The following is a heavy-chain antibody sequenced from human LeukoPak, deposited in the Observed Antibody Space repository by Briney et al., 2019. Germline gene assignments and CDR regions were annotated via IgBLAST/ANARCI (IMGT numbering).Heavy chain of an antibody. D-gene: IGHD3-22*01. CDR1: GGSFSGYY. V-gene: IGHV4-34*01. CDR2: IIHSGST. CDR3: ARGPYYDSGGYLIN. J-gene: IGHJ4*02. Sequence: SETLSLTWAVDGGSFSGYYWSWIRQPPGKGLEWIGEIIHSGSTNYNPSPKSRVTISVDTCKNQFSLTLSSVTAADTAVYYCARGPYYDSGGYLINWGQGTLVTVSS.